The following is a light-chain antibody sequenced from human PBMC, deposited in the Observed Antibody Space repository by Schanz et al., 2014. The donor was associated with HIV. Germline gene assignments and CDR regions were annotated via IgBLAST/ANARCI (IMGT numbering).Light chain of an antibody. CDR1: SRNVGGYDY. CDR3: SSHAGSDNFGI. CDR2: DVS. Sequence: QSALTQPASVSGSPGQSITISCTGTSRNVGGYDYVSWYQQHPGKAPKLIIYDVSNRPSGISYRFSGSKSGNTASLTVSGLQAEDEADYYCSSHAGSDNFGIFGGGTKLTVL. J-gene: IGLJ2*01. V-gene: IGLV2-14*03.